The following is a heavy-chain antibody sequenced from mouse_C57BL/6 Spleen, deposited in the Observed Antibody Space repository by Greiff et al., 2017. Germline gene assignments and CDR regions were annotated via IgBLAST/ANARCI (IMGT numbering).Heavy chain of an antibody. D-gene: IGHD1-2*01. V-gene: IGHV1-9*01. Sequence: QVQLQQSGAELMKPGASVKLSCKATGYTFTGYWLEWVKQRPGHGLEWIGEIFPGSGSTNYNEKFKGQATFTADKSSNTAYMQLSSLTTEDCAIYYCARGDGQFADWGQGTLVTVSA. CDR2: IFPGSGST. J-gene: IGHJ3*01. CDR1: GYTFTGYW. CDR3: ARGDGQFAD.